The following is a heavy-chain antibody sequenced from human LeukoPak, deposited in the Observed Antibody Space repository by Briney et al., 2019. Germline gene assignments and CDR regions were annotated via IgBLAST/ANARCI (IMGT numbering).Heavy chain of an antibody. Sequence: SETLSLTCTVSGGSISSYYWSWIRQPAGKGLEWIGRTYTSGSTNYNPSLKSRVTMSVDTSKNQFSLKLSSVTAADTAVYYCARDALGYSYAPFDYWGQGTLVTVSS. J-gene: IGHJ4*02. CDR1: GGSISSYY. CDR3: ARDALGYSYAPFDY. CDR2: TYTSGST. V-gene: IGHV4-4*07. D-gene: IGHD5-18*01.